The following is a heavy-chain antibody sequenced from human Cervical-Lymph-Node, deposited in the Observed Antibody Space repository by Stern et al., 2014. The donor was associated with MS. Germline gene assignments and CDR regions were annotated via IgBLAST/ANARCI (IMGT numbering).Heavy chain of an antibody. CDR1: SGPVSGGGYC. CDR2: IYNSGST. J-gene: IGHJ6*02. CDR3: ARWRDYHGSGYGLDV. V-gene: IGHV4-31*03. Sequence: QMQLVESGPGLVKPSQTLSLTCTVSSGPVSGGGYCWSWIRQHPGEGLEWIGCIYNSGSTYYNPSLKSRVTMSVDTSKNQFSLKLSSVTAADTAVYFCARWRDYHGSGYGLDVWGQGTTVTVSS. D-gene: IGHD3-10*01.